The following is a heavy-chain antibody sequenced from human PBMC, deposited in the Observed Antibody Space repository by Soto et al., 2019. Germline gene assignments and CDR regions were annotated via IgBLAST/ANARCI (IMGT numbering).Heavy chain of an antibody. V-gene: IGHV3-30-3*01. D-gene: IGHD6-13*01. CDR3: ARDTLFRSSWYSYFDY. Sequence: PGGPLRRSCAASGFIFSSYAMLCVRQAPGKGLEWVAVISYDETNKYYADSVKGRFTISRDNSKNTLYLQLNSLRAEDTAVYYCARDTLFRSSWYSYFDYWGQGT. CDR2: ISYDETNK. CDR1: GFIFSSYA. J-gene: IGHJ4*02.